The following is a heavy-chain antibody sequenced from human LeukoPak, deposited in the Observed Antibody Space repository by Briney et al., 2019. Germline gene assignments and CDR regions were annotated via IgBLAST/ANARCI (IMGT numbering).Heavy chain of an antibody. CDR1: GFTFSSYG. D-gene: IGHD6-13*01. J-gene: IGHJ3*02. V-gene: IGHV3-30*02. Sequence: PGGSLRLSCAASGFTFSSYGMHWVRRAPGEGLEWVAFIRYDGSNKYYADSVKGRFTISRDNSKNTLYLQMNSLRAEDTAVYYCASPSASSSGDAFDIWGQGTMVTVSS. CDR3: ASPSASSSGDAFDI. CDR2: IRYDGSNK.